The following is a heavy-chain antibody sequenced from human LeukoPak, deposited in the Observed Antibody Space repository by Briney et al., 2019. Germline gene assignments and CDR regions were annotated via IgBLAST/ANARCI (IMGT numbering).Heavy chain of an antibody. CDR1: GASVSSGSYY. CDR2: IYSSGST. V-gene: IGHV4-61*01. CDR3: ARAPIRDCSTGTCYSHFDN. D-gene: IGHD2-15*01. Sequence: SETLSLTCSASGASVSSGSYYWNWIRQPPGKGLEWIGSIYSSGSTNYNPSLQTRATISIDTSRNQFSLKLSSVTAADTAMYYCARAPIRDCSTGTCYSHFDNWGQGTLVTVSS. J-gene: IGHJ4*02.